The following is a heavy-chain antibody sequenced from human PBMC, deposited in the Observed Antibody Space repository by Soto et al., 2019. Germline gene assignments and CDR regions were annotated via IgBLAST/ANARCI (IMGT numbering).Heavy chain of an antibody. J-gene: IGHJ5*02. CDR2: IYYSGST. Sequence: SETLSLTWTVSGGSSSSGGYYWSWIRQHPGKGLEWIGYIYYSGSTYYNPSLKSRVTISVDTSKNQFSLKLSSVTAADTAVYYCARSSIAAAGTPWFDPWGQGTLVTVSS. CDR3: ARSSIAAAGTPWFDP. CDR1: GGSSSSGGYY. V-gene: IGHV4-31*02. D-gene: IGHD6-13*01.